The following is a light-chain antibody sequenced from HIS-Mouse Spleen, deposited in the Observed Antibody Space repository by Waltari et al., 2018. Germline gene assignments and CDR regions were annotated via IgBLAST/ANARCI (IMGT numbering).Light chain of an antibody. Sequence: QSVLTQPPPASGTPGQSATISCSGSSSNIGSNTLNCYQQLPVTASTLLIFSNSQPPSGVPDPLARSTACTSAPLIIIGLQSEDEADYYCAAWDGNLNGNYVIGTGPKVTGL. J-gene: IGLJ1*01. CDR2: SNS. CDR1: SSNIGSNT. CDR3: AAWDGNLNGNYV. V-gene: IGLV1-44*01.